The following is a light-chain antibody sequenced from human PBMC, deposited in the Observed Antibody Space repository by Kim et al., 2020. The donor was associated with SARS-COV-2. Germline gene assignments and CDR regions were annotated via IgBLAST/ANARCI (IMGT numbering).Light chain of an antibody. Sequence: DIVMTQSPLSLPVTXGEPASISCRSSQSLLHGNGNNYLDWYLQKPGQSPQLLIYLGSNRASGVPDRFSGSGSGTDFTLKISRVEAEDVGVYYCMQALQTPITFGGGTKVDIK. V-gene: IGKV2-28*01. CDR2: LGS. CDR3: MQALQTPIT. J-gene: IGKJ4*01. CDR1: QSLLHGNGNNY.